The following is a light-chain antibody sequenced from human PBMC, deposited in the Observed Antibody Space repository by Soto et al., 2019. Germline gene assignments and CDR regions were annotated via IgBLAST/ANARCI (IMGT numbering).Light chain of an antibody. CDR3: QQYNNWGLS. Sequence: IVMTQSPATLSVSPGEGVTLSSRASENVGTNLAWYQQKPGQAPRLLIYGSSTRATGIPATFSGSGSGTEFTLTISSLQSADSAIYYCQQYNNWGLSFGGGTKVEIK. CDR2: GSS. J-gene: IGKJ4*01. V-gene: IGKV3D-15*01. CDR1: ENVGTN.